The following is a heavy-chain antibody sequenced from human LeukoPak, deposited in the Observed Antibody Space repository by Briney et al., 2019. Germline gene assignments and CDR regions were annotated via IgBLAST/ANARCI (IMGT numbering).Heavy chain of an antibody. CDR1: GYTFTGYY. CDR3: ARDLYSSSFCDY. Sequence: ASVKVSCKASGYTFTGYYMHWVRQAPGQGLEWMGWINPNSGGTNYAQKFQGRVTMTRDTSISTAYMELSRLRSDDTAVYYCARDLYSSSFCDYWGQGTLVTVSS. CDR2: INPNSGGT. V-gene: IGHV1-2*02. D-gene: IGHD6-6*01. J-gene: IGHJ4*02.